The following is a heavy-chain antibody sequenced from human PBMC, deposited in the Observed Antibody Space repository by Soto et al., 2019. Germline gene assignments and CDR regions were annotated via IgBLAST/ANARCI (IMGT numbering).Heavy chain of an antibody. D-gene: IGHD3-16*01. CDR1: GFMFSDYA. Sequence: QAGGSLRLSCAASGFMFSDYAMTWARQAPGKELEWVSGLLRPGRSTYYADSVKGRFTISGDTSANTVYLQMDSLRAEDTAVYYCEKDAIANDGIWLMDSWGQGTVVTVYS. V-gene: IGHV3-23*01. J-gene: IGHJ5*02. CDR2: LLRPGRST. CDR3: EKDAIANDGIWLMDS.